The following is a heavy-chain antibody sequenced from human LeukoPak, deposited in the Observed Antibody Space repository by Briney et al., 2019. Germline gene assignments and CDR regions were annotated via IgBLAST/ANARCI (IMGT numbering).Heavy chain of an antibody. CDR2: ISYDGSNK. V-gene: IGHV3-30-3*01. D-gene: IGHD1-1*01. CDR3: AREEVKTGTDY. Sequence: PGRSLRLSCAASGFTFSSYAMHWVRQAPGKGLEWVAVISYDGSNKYYADSVKGRFTISRDNSKNTLYLQMNSLRAEDTAVYYCAREEVKTGTDYWGQGTLVTVSS. CDR1: GFTFSSYA. J-gene: IGHJ4*02.